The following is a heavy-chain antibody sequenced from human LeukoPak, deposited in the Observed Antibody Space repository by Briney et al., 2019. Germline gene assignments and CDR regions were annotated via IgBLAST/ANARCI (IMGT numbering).Heavy chain of an antibody. J-gene: IGHJ2*01. CDR2: IIPIFGTA. Sequence: ASVKVSCKASGGAFSRYAISWVRQAPGQGLEWMGRIIPIFGTANYAQKFQGRVTITTDESTSTAYMELSSLRSEDTAVFYCARETMIVVVTNDWYFDLWGRGTLVTVSS. CDR1: GGAFSRYA. CDR3: ARETMIVVVTNDWYFDL. V-gene: IGHV1-69*05. D-gene: IGHD3-22*01.